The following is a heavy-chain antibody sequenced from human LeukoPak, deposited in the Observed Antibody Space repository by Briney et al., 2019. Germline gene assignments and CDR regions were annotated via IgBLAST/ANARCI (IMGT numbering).Heavy chain of an antibody. CDR3: ARSNQADDY. J-gene: IGHJ4*02. CDR2: INPGGSSI. Sequence: GGSLRLSCATSGFTFSSYWMHWVRQVPGKGLVWVARINPGGSSITYADSVKGRFTISRDNAKNTLDLQMDSLRAEDTGVYYCARSNQADDYWGQGTLVTVSS. D-gene: IGHD1-14*01. CDR1: GFTFSSYW. V-gene: IGHV3-74*01.